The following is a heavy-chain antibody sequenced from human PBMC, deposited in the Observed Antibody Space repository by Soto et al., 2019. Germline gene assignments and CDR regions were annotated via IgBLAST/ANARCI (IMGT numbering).Heavy chain of an antibody. CDR1: GFTFSNYW. CDR3: VRASGNYFFDY. V-gene: IGHV3-74*01. Sequence: EVQLVESGGGLVQPGGSLRLSCAVSGFTFSNYWMHWVRQAPGKGLVWVSRIKSDGSITTYADSVKGRFTISRDNAKNTLYLQMNNVIAEYTALYYCVRASGNYFFDYWCQGTLVTVSS. D-gene: IGHD1-26*01. J-gene: IGHJ4*02. CDR2: IKSDGSIT.